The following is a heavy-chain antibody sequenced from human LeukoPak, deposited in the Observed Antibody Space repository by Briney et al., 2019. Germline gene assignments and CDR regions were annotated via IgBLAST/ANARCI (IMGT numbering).Heavy chain of an antibody. CDR1: GFTFSSYS. CDR3: ARDRSVDAFDI. V-gene: IGHV3-21*01. CDR2: ISSSSSYI. J-gene: IGHJ3*02. Sequence: GGSLRLSCAASGFTFSSYSTNWVRQAPGKGLEWVSSISSSSSYIYYADSVKGRFTISRDNAKNSLYLQMNSLRAEDTAVYYCARDRSVDAFDIWGQGTMVTVSS.